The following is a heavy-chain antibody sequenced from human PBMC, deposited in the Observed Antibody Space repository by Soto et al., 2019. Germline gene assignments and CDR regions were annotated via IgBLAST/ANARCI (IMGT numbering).Heavy chain of an antibody. CDR2: IYYSGTT. CDR1: GGSISGYH. D-gene: IGHD5-18*01. CDR3: ARQGYSFTYWYFDL. V-gene: IGHV4-59*08. Sequence: QVQLQESGPGLVKPSETLSLTCTVWGGSISGYHWNWIRQSPGKGLEWIGYIYYSGTTNYNPSLKRRVTLSVDTSKNQFSLRLSSVTAADTAVYYCARQGYSFTYWYFDLWGRGSLVTVSS. J-gene: IGHJ2*01.